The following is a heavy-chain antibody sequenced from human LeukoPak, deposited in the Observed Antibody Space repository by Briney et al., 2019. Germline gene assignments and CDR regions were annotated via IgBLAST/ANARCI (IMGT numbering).Heavy chain of an antibody. CDR1: GGSISSYY. D-gene: IGHD3-10*01. Sequence: SETLSLTCTVSGGSISSYYWSWIRQPPGKGLEWIGYIYYSGSTNYNPSLKSRVTISVDTSKNQFSLKLSSVTAADTAVYYCARGAMVRGAHFDYWGQGTLVTVSS. CDR2: IYYSGST. V-gene: IGHV4-59*01. J-gene: IGHJ4*02. CDR3: ARGAMVRGAHFDY.